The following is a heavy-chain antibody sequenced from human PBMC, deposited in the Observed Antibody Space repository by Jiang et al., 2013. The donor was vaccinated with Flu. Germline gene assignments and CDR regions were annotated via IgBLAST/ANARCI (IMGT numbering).Heavy chain of an antibody. D-gene: IGHD3-22*01. CDR3: AREYRVVVRYFDL. CDR1: GGSISSYY. Sequence: LLKPSETLSLTCTVSGGSISSYYWSWIRQSPGKGLEWIGSTHYSGNTNYNPSLESRVTISADMSTNQFSLKLTSVTAADTAVYYCAREYRVVVRYFDLWGRGTLVTVSS. CDR2: THYSGNT. J-gene: IGHJ2*01. V-gene: IGHV4-59*01.